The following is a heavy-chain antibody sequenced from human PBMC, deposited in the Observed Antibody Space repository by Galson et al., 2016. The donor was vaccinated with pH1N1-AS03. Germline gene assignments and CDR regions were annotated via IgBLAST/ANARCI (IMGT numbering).Heavy chain of an antibody. V-gene: IGHV1-69*13. CDR3: ARRRLDPFRGASGWYFYIYGVDV. CDR1: GDTFSGYG. Sequence: SVKVSCKASGDTFSGYGITWVRQAPGQGLEWMGGIIPTYGTSNYAQKFQGRVTITADESTSTTYMDPSSLRSEDTAVYFCARRRLDPFRGASGWYFYIYGVDVWGRGTTVTVSS. J-gene: IGHJ6*02. CDR2: IIPTYGTS. D-gene: IGHD6-25*01.